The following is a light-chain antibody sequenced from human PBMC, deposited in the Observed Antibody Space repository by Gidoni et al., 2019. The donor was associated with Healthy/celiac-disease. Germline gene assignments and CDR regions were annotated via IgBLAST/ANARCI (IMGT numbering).Light chain of an antibody. CDR1: QSISSY. V-gene: IGKV1-39*01. Sequence: ITECPSSLSASVGDRVTITCRASQSISSYLNWYQQKPGKAPKLLIYAASSLQSGVPSRFSGSGSGTDFTLTISSLQPEDFATYYCQQSYSTPRMYTFGQGTKLEIK. J-gene: IGKJ2*01. CDR2: AAS. CDR3: QQSYSTPRMYT.